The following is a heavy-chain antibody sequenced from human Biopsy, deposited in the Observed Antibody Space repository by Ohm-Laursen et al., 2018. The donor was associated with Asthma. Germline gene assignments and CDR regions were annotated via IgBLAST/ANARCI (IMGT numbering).Heavy chain of an antibody. D-gene: IGHD4-17*01. CDR3: ARVASYGDLYFGIDV. V-gene: IGHV4-30-4*01. CDR2: VFWSGTT. CDR1: GAYIGSRDHH. Sequence: SETLSLTCIVGGAYIGSRDHHWSWIRQSLGTGLEWIGFVFWSGTTHYNRSLERRLSISIDTTRNEFSMTLRSVTAADTAVYFCARVASYGDLYFGIDVWGPGTTVSVS. J-gene: IGHJ6*02.